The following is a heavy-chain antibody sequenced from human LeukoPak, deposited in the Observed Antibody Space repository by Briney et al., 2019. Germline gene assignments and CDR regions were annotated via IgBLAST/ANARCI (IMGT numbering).Heavy chain of an antibody. J-gene: IGHJ4*02. Sequence: GGSLRLSCTASEFTFSIYWKPWVRQTPGKGLEWVSHINTDGSITTYADSVRGRFTISRDNAKNTLFLQMNSLRAEDTAVYYCVRDSTGRGQRTLVTVSS. D-gene: IGHD1-1*01. V-gene: IGHV3-74*01. CDR1: EFTFSIYW. CDR2: INTDGSIT. CDR3: VRDSTG.